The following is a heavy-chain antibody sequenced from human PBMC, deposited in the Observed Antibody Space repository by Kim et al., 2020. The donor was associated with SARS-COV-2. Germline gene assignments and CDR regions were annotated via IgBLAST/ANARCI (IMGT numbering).Heavy chain of an antibody. CDR1: GGSFSGYY. D-gene: IGHD5-12*01. J-gene: IGHJ4*02. Sequence: SETLSLTCAVYGGSFSGYYWSWIRQPPGKGLEWIGEINHSGSTNYNPSLKSRVTISVDTSKNQFSLKLSSVTAADTAVYYCARGGGWLRFGGGDYWGQGTLVTVSS. CDR2: INHSGST. CDR3: ARGGGWLRFGGGDY. V-gene: IGHV4-34*01.